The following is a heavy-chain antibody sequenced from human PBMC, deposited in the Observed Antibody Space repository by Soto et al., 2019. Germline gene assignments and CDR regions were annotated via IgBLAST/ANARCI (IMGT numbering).Heavy chain of an antibody. Sequence: QITLKESGPTLVRPPQTLTLTCTFSGFPLTSGVGVGWIRQPPGKALEWLALIYWDNDKRYSPSLKNRLTITKDTSKNQVVLTMTNVGPVDTATYFCAHIDPEIVTVGGHGGFDYWGQGTLVTVSS. V-gene: IGHV2-5*02. J-gene: IGHJ4*02. CDR2: IYWDNDK. CDR3: AHIDPEIVTVGGHGGFDY. D-gene: IGHD5-12*01. CDR1: GFPLTSGVG.